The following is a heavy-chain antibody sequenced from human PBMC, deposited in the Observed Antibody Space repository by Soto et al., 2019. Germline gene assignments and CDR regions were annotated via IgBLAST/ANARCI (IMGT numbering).Heavy chain of an antibody. V-gene: IGHV1-18*01. CDR2: ISGHNGNT. CDR1: GYNFDNYG. CDR3: ARDREPSDAFDI. D-gene: IGHD1-26*01. J-gene: IGHJ3*02. Sequence: ASVKVSCKTSGYNFDNYGVNWLRQAPGHGPEWMGWISGHNGNTKYAHKLQGRVTMTTDTRTSTAYMELRSLTSDDTAVYYCARDREPSDAFDIWGQGTMVTVSS.